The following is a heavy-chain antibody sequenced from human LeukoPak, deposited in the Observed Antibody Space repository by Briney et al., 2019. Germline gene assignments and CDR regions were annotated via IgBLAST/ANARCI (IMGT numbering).Heavy chain of an antibody. CDR2: INPNSGGT. J-gene: IGHJ4*02. V-gene: IGHV1-2*02. Sequence: GASVKVSCKASGYTFTGYYMHWVRQAPGQGLDWMGWINPNSGGTNYAQKFQGRVTMTRDTSISTAYMELSRLRSDDTAVYYCARDRHYDILTGYYPMGYWGQGTLVTVSS. CDR3: ARDRHYDILTGYYPMGY. D-gene: IGHD3-9*01. CDR1: GYTFTGYY.